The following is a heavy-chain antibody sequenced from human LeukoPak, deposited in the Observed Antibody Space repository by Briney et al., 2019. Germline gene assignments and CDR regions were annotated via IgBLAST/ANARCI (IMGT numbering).Heavy chain of an antibody. CDR1: GFTFSSYG. V-gene: IGHV3-33*06. CDR2: IWYDGSNK. CDR3: AKCGGYVAAAGNPDY. D-gene: IGHD6-13*01. Sequence: GRSLRLSCAASGFTFSSYGMHWVRQAPGKGLEWVAVIWYDGSNKYYADSVKGRFTISRDNSKNTLYLQMNSLRAEDTAVYYCAKCGGYVAAAGNPDYWGQGTLVTVSS. J-gene: IGHJ4*02.